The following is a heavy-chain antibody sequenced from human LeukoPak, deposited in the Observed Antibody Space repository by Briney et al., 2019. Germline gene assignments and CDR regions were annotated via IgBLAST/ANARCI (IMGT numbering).Heavy chain of an antibody. V-gene: IGHV4-34*01. D-gene: IGHD3-10*01. CDR3: ARTALRARSDY. CDR1: GGSFSGYY. CDR2: INHSGST. J-gene: IGHJ4*02. Sequence: PSETLSLTCAVYGGSFSGYYWSWIRQPPGKGLEWIGEINHSGSTNYNPSLKSRVTISVDTSKNQFSLKLSSVTAADTAVYYCARTALRARSDYWGQGTLVTVSS.